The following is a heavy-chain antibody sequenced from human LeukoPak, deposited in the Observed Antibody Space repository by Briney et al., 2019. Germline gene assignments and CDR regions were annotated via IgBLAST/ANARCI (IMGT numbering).Heavy chain of an antibody. Sequence: TSETLSLTCTVSGGSISSYYWSWIRQPPGKGLEWIGYIYYSGSTNYNPSLKSRVTISVDTSKNQFSLKLSSVTAADTAVYSCARGGSYYSVWFDPWGQRTLVTASS. CDR3: ARGGSYYSVWFDP. V-gene: IGHV4-59*01. J-gene: IGHJ5*02. CDR2: IYYSGST. D-gene: IGHD1-26*01. CDR1: GGSISSYY.